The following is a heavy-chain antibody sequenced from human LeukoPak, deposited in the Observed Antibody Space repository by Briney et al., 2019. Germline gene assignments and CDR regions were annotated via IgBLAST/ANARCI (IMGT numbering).Heavy chain of an antibody. J-gene: IGHJ6*02. Sequence: GGSLRLSCAASGFTFSSYGMHWVRQAPGKGLEWVAVISYDGSNKYYADSVKGRFTISRDNSKNTLYLQMNSLRAEDTAVYYCAKCRSIVVVPAAHPSPVYYGMDVWGQGTTVTVSS. CDR1: GFTFSSYG. CDR2: ISYDGSNK. CDR3: AKCRSIVVVPAAHPSPVYYGMDV. D-gene: IGHD2-2*01. V-gene: IGHV3-30*18.